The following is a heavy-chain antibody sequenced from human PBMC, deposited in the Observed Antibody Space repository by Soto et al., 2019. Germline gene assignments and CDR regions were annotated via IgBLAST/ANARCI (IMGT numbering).Heavy chain of an antibody. CDR3: ARGRITIFGVVIGWFDP. CDR2: INHSGST. CDR1: GGSFSGYY. Sequence: PSETLSLTCAAYGGSFSGYYWSWIRQPPGKGLEWIGEINHSGSTNYNPSLKSRVTISVDTSKNQFSLKLSSVTAADTAVYYCARGRITIFGVVIGWFDPWGQGTLVTVSS. J-gene: IGHJ5*02. D-gene: IGHD3-3*01. V-gene: IGHV4-34*01.